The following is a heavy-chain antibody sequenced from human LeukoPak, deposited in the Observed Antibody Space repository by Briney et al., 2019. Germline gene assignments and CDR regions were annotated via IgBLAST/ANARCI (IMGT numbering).Heavy chain of an antibody. CDR2: ISTYNGNT. J-gene: IGHJ4*02. V-gene: IGHV1-18*01. Sequence: ASVKVSCKASGYTFTSYGINWLRQAPGQGLEWMGWISTYNGNTNYAQKLQGRVTMTTDTSTSTAYMELRSLRSDDTAVYYCARAPITVAGSASWYWGQGTLVTVSS. CDR1: GYTFTSYG. CDR3: ARAPITVAGSASWY. D-gene: IGHD6-19*01.